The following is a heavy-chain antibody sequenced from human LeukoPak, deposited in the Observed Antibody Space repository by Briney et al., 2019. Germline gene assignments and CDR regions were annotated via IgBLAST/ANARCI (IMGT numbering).Heavy chain of an antibody. J-gene: IGHJ4*02. CDR3: AKDQRVPLVRGVIDY. Sequence: GRSLRLSCAAPGFTFSSYAMSWFRKAPGKGLEWVSAISGSGGSTYYADSVKGRFTISRDNSKNTLYLQMNSLRAEDTAVYYCAKDQRVPLVRGVIDYWGQGTLVTVSS. CDR2: ISGSGGST. V-gene: IGHV3-23*01. CDR1: GFTFSSYA. D-gene: IGHD3-10*01.